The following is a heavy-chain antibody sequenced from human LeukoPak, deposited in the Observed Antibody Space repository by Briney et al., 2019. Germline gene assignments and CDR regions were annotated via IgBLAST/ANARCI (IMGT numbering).Heavy chain of an antibody. CDR2: IKQDGSEK. CDR3: ARDLDIAILLINKYDAFDV. D-gene: IGHD2/OR15-2a*01. Sequence: GGSLRLSCAASGFSFSSYWMTWVRQAPGKGLEWVANIKQDGSEKSYVDSVKDRFTISRDNARDSLYLQMNSLRAEDTATYYCARDLDIAILLINKYDAFDVWGHGTVVTVSS. V-gene: IGHV3-7*01. J-gene: IGHJ3*01. CDR1: GFSFSSYW.